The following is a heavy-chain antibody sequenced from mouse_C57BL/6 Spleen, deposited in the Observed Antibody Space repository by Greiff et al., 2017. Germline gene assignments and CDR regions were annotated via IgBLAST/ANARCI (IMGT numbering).Heavy chain of an antibody. V-gene: IGHV5-4*03. Sequence: EVKLVESGGGLVKPGGSLKLSCAASGFTFSSYAMSWVRQTPEKRLEWVATISDGGSYTYYPDNVKGRFTISRDNAKNNLYLQMSHLKSEDTAMYYCARPDYGSSLVAYWGQGTLVTVSA. D-gene: IGHD1-1*01. CDR2: ISDGGSYT. CDR3: ARPDYGSSLVAY. J-gene: IGHJ3*01. CDR1: GFTFSSYA.